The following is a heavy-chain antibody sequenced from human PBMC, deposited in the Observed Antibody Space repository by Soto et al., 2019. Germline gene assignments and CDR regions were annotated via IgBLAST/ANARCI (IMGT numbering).Heavy chain of an antibody. J-gene: IGHJ4*02. CDR3: AKAHDY. V-gene: IGHV3-30*18. CDR1: GFTFSTYG. CDR2: ISYDGSNK. Sequence: PGGSLRLSCGASGFTFSTYGMHWVRQAPGKGLEWVAVISYDGSNKYYADSVKGRFTISRDNSKNTLSLHMNRLRAEDTAVYYCAKAHDYWGQGT.